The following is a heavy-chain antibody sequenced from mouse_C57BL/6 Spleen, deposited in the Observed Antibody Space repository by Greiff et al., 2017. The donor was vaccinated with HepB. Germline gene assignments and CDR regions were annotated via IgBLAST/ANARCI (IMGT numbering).Heavy chain of an antibody. D-gene: IGHD2-2*01. V-gene: IGHV5-17*01. CDR2: ISSGSSTI. J-gene: IGHJ2*01. CDR1: GFTFSDYG. CDR3: ARGDGYDGGFDY. Sequence: EVQLVESGGGLVQPGGSLKLSCAASGFTFSDYGMHWVRQAPEKGLEWVADISSGSSTIYYADTVKGRFTISRDNAKNTLFLQMTSLRSEDTAMYYCARGDGYDGGFDYWGQGTTLTVSS.